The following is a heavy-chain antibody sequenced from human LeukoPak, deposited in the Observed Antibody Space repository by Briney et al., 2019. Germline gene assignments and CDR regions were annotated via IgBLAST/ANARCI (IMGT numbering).Heavy chain of an antibody. D-gene: IGHD3-9*01. CDR2: IYYSGST. V-gene: IGHV4-30-4*01. CDR1: GGSISSGDYY. J-gene: IGHJ4*02. CDR3: ARVGYFDWLLYDYYFDY. Sequence: KSLETLSLTCTVSGGSISSGDYYWSWIRQPPGKGLEWIGYIYYSGSTYYNPSLKSRVTISIDTSKNQFSLKLSSVTAADTAVYYCARVGYFDWLLYDYYFDYWGQGTLVTVSS.